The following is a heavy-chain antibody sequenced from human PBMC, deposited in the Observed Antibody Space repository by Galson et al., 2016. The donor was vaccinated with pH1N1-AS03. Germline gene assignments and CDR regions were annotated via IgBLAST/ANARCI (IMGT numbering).Heavy chain of an antibody. CDR3: AKDKDSYYGPDY. D-gene: IGHD1-26*01. CDR2: ISGSVLNT. CDR1: GFTFSNHA. J-gene: IGHJ4*02. Sequence: SLRLSCAASGFTFSNHAMNWVRQAPGEGLEWVSGISGSVLNTQYADSAKGRFTISRDNSKDTLYLLMNSLRAEDTAVYYCAKDKDSYYGPDYWGQGTLVTVSS. V-gene: IGHV3-23*01.